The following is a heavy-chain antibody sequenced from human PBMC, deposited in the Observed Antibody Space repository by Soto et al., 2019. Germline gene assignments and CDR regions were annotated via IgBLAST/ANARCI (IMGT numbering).Heavy chain of an antibody. V-gene: IGHV4-31*03. CDR3: ARDGRGVPFFDP. CDR1: GGSISSGGYY. D-gene: IGHD3-10*01. CDR2: IYYSGST. J-gene: IGHJ5*02. Sequence: TLSLTCTVSGGSISSGGYYWSWIRQHPGKGLEWIGYIYYSGSTYYNPSLKSRVTISVDTSKNQFSLKLSSVTAADTAVYYCARDGRGVPFFDPWGQGTLVTVSS.